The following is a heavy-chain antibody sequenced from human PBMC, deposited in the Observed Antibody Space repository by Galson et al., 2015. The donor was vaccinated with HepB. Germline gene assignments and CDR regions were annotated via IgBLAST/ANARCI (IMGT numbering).Heavy chain of an antibody. CDR2: ISYDGSNK. CDR1: GFTFSSYA. D-gene: IGHD3-22*01. V-gene: IGHV3-30*04. CDR3: ARDYQLRDSSGFFDY. Sequence: SLRLSCAASGFTFSSYAMHWVRQAPGKGLEWVAVISYDGSNKYYADSVKGRFTISRDNSKNTLYLQMNSLRAEDTAVYYCARDYQLRDSSGFFDYWGQGTLVTVSS. J-gene: IGHJ4*02.